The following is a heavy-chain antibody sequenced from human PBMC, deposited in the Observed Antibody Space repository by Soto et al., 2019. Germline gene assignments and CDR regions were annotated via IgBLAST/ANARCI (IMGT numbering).Heavy chain of an antibody. CDR3: AGSSARRWYLYYYYYMDV. V-gene: IGHV4-34*01. CDR2: INHSGST. CDR1: GGSFSGYY. J-gene: IGHJ6*03. D-gene: IGHD6-13*01. Sequence: KPSETLSLTCAVYGGSFSGYYWSWIRQPPGKGLEWIGEINHSGSTNYNPSLKSRVTISVDTSKNQFSLKLSSVTAADTAVYYCAGSSARRWYLYYYYYMDVWGKGTTVTVSS.